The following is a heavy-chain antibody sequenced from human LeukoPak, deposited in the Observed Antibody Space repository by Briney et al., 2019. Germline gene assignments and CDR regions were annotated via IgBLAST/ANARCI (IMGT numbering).Heavy chain of an antibody. CDR3: AREIAAARFDP. J-gene: IGHJ5*02. CDR1: GFTVSSSY. V-gene: IGHV3-53*01. Sequence: PGGSLRLSCAASGFTVSSSYMSWVRQAPGKGLEWVSVIYSGGSTYYADSVKGRFTISRDNSKNTLYLQMNSLRAEDTAVYYCAREIAAARFDPWGQGTLVTVSS. D-gene: IGHD6-13*01. CDR2: IYSGGST.